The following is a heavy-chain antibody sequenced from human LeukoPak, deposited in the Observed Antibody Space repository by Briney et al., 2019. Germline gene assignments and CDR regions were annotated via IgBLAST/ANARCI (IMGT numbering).Heavy chain of an antibody. V-gene: IGHV3-21*01. J-gene: IGHJ4*02. CDR2: ISSSSSYI. Sequence: TGGSLRLSCAASGFTFSTYNMNWVRQAPGKGLEWVYSISSSSSYIEYADSVKGRFTISRDNAKNSLYLQMNSLRAEDTAVYYCARAVSMGRGDYWGQGTLVTVSS. CDR3: ARAVSMGRGDY. D-gene: IGHD5-24*01. CDR1: GFTFSTYN.